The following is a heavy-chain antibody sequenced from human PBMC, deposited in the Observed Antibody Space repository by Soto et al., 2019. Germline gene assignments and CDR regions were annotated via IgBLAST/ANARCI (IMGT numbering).Heavy chain of an antibody. Sequence: ASVKVSCKVSGYTLTELSMHWVRQAPGKGLEWMGGFDPEDGETIYAQKFQGRVTMTEDTSTDTAYMELSSLRAEDTAVYYCATDSDGGKDFDYWGQGTLVTVSS. CDR1: GYTLTELS. CDR3: ATDSDGGKDFDY. CDR2: FDPEDGET. D-gene: IGHD3-16*01. J-gene: IGHJ4*02. V-gene: IGHV1-24*01.